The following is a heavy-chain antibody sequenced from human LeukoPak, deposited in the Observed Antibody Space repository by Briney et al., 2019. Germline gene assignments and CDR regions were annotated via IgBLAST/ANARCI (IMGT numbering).Heavy chain of an antibody. CDR1: GFTFSNHE. Sequence: PGGSLRLSCATSGFTFSNHEMNWVRQAPGKGLEWVAYTSRGGSDISYADSVKGRFTISTDNANSSLYLQMNSLRAEDTAVYFCVRARLIRFENFFDYWGQGTLVTVSS. V-gene: IGHV3-48*03. D-gene: IGHD3-16*01. CDR2: TSRGGSDI. CDR3: VRARLIRFENFFDY. J-gene: IGHJ4*02.